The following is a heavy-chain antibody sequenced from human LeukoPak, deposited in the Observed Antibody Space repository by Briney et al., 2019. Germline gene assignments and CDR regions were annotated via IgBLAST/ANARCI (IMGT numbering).Heavy chain of an antibody. CDR3: ARHEPRYSYAYDY. J-gene: IGHJ4*02. CDR1: GFTFSSYE. V-gene: IGHV3-48*03. D-gene: IGHD5-18*01. Sequence: GGSLRLSCAASGFTFSSYEMNWVRQAPGKGLEWVSYISSSGSTIYYADSVKGRFTISRDNAKNSLFLQMNTLRAEDTAVYYCARHEPRYSYAYDYWGQGALVTVSS. CDR2: ISSSGSTI.